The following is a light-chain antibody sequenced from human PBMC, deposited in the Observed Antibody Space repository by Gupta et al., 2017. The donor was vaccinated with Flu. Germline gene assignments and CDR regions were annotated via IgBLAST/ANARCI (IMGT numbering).Light chain of an antibody. V-gene: IGKV1-39*01. CDR1: QNIGNY. J-gene: IGKJ1*01. CDR2: AAS. CDR3: QQTYSTRWT. Sequence: DVQMTQSPSSLSASVGDRVTITCRASQNIGNYLNWYQQKPGKAPNLLIYAASSLQTGVPSRFSGSGSVTDFTLTISSLQPEDFATYYCQQTYSTRWTFGQGTKVDIK.